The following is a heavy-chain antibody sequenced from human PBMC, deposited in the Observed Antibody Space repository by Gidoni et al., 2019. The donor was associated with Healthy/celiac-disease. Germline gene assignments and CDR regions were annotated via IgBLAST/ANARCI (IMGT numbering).Heavy chain of an antibody. D-gene: IGHD2-15*01. V-gene: IGHV1-18*04. J-gene: IGHJ4*02. Sequence: VQLVQSGAEVKKPGAPVKVSCKASVYTFTSYGISWVRQAPGQGLEWLGWISAYNGNTNYEKKLQGRVTMTTDTSTRKAYMELRSLRSDDTAVYYCARVVVTGGAYFDYWGQGTLVTVSS. CDR1: VYTFTSYG. CDR2: ISAYNGNT. CDR3: ARVVVTGGAYFDY.